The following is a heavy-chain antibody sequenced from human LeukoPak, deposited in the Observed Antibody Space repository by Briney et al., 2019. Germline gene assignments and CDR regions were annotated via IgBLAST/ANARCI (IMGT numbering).Heavy chain of an antibody. CDR3: ASGRRNWFDP. CDR2: INPNSGGT. Sequence: ASVKVSCKVSGYTLTELSMHWVRQAPGQGLEWMGWINPNSGGTNYAQKFQGRVTMTRDTSISTAYMELSRLRSDDTAVYYCASGRRNWFDPWGQGTLVTVSS. J-gene: IGHJ5*02. V-gene: IGHV1-2*02. CDR1: GYTLTELS.